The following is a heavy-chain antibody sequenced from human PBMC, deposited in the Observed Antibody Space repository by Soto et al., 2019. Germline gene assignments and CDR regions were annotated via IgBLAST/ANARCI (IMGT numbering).Heavy chain of an antibody. CDR3: ANAASRWAPFDP. J-gene: IGHJ5*02. CDR2: IYYSGST. D-gene: IGHD1-26*01. Sequence: SETLSLTCTVSGGSISSYYWSWIRQPPGKGLEWIGYIYYSGSTNYNPSLKSRVTISVDTSKNQFSLKLSSVTAADTAVYYCANAASRWAPFDPWGQGTLVTVSS. CDR1: GGSISSYY. V-gene: IGHV4-59*01.